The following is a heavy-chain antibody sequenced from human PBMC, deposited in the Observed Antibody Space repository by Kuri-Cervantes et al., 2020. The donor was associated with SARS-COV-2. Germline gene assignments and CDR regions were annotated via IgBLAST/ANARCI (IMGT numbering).Heavy chain of an antibody. J-gene: IGHJ3*02. V-gene: IGHV1-24*01. CDR1: GYTLTELS. Sequence: ASVKVSCKVSGYTLTELSMHWVRQAPGKGLEWMGGFDPEDGETIYAQKFQDRVTMTRDTSISTAYMELSRLRSDDTAVYYCARDRSDHRDAFDIWGQGTMVTVSS. CDR3: ARDRSDHRDAFDI. CDR2: FDPEDGET. D-gene: IGHD1-14*01.